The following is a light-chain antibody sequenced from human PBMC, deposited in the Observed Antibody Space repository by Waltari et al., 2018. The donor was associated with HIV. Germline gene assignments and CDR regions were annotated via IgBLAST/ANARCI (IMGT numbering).Light chain of an antibody. J-gene: IGLJ2*01. V-gene: IGLV3-19*01. CDR2: GKN. CDR1: SLRKYY. CDR3: NSRDSSGDVV. Sequence: SSELTQDPAVSVALGQTVRITCQGDSLRKYYASWYQQKPGRAPVLVIYGKNDRPSGIPDRFSGSSSGNTASFTITGAQSEDEADYFCNSRDSSGDVVFGGWTKLTVL.